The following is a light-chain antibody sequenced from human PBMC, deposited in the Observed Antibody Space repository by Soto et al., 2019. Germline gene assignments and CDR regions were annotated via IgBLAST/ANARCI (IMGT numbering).Light chain of an antibody. CDR1: QSISSY. V-gene: IGKV1-39*01. J-gene: IGKJ3*01. CDR3: QQSYSTPRFT. Sequence: DIQMTQSPSSLSASVGDRVTITCRASQSISSYLNWYQQKPGKAPKLLIYSASSLQSGVPSRFGGSGSATDFTLTISSLQPEDFATYYCQQSYSTPRFTFGPGPKVDIK. CDR2: SAS.